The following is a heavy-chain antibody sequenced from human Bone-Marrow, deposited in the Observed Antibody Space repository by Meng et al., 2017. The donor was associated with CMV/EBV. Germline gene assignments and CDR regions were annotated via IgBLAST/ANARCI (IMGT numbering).Heavy chain of an antibody. D-gene: IGHD1-14*01. CDR2: IRYDGVNK. Sequence: GESLKISCAASGFTFSSYGMHWVRQAPGKGLEWVAFIRYDGVNKYSADSVKGRFTISRDNSKNTLYLQMSGLRTEDTAVYYCATSLRTPSYDSWGQGTLVTVSS. CDR3: ATSLRTPSYDS. J-gene: IGHJ5*01. CDR1: GFTFSSYG. V-gene: IGHV3-30*02.